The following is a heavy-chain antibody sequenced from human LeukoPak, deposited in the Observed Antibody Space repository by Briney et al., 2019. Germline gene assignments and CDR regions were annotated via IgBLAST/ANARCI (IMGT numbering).Heavy chain of an antibody. J-gene: IGHJ6*02. CDR2: INPSGGST. Sequence: ASVKVSCKASGYTFTSYYMHWVRQAPGQGLEWMGIINPSGGSTSYAQKLQGRVTMTTDTSTSTAYMELRSLRSDDTAVYYCARVSRSMVSYYYYGMDVWGQGTTVTVSS. CDR3: ARVSRSMVSYYYYGMDV. CDR1: GYTFTSYY. D-gene: IGHD3-10*01. V-gene: IGHV1-46*01.